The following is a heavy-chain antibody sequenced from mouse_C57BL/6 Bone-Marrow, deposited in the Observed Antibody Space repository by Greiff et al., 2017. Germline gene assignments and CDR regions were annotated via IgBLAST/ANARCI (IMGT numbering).Heavy chain of an antibody. D-gene: IGHD2-2*01. J-gene: IGHJ1*03. CDR2: INYDGSST. V-gene: IGHV5-16*01. Sequence: EVKLMESEGGLVQPGSSMKLSCTASGFTFSDYYMAWVRQVPEKGLEWVANINYDGSSTYYLDSLKSRFIISRDNAKNILYLQMSSLKSEDTATYSCARDYYGYDRGWYFDVWGTGTTVTVSS. CDR1: GFTFSDYY. CDR3: ARDYYGYDRGWYFDV.